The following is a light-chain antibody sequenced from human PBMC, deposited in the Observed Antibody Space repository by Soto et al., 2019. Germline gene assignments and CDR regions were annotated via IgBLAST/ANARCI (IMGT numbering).Light chain of an antibody. CDR2: DVN. CDR3: SSYTSSNTHV. CDR1: SSDVGGYDY. J-gene: IGLJ1*01. Sequence: SALTQPASVSGSPGQSITISCTGTSSDVGGYDYVSWYQQYPGKAPKLMIYDVNNRPSEVSNRFSGSESGNTASLTISGLQDEDEADYYCSSYTSSNTHVFGTGTKVTVL. V-gene: IGLV2-14*01.